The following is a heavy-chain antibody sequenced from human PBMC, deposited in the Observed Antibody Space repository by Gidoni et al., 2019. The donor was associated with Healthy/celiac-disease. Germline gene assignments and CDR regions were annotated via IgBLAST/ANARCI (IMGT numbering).Heavy chain of an antibody. Sequence: VQLLESGGGLVQPGGSLRLSCAASGFTFRSYAMSWVRQAPGKGLEWVSAISGIGVSTYYADSVKGRFTISRDNSKNTLYLQMNSLRAEDTAVYYCAATYYDFWSCLSPAYYYYMDVWGKGTTVTVSS. CDR1: GFTFRSYA. J-gene: IGHJ6*03. V-gene: IGHV3-23*01. CDR3: AATYYDFWSCLSPAYYYYMDV. D-gene: IGHD3-3*01. CDR2: ISGIGVST.